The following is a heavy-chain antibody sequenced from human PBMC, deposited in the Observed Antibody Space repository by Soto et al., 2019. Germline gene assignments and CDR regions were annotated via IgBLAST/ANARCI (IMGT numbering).Heavy chain of an antibody. V-gene: IGHV1-24*01. CDR1: GYTLTELS. CDR2: FDPEDGET. D-gene: IGHD2-8*01. J-gene: IGHJ3*02. CDR3: ATLNTNSRSDAFDI. Sequence: ASVKVSCKVSGYTLTELSMHWVRQAPGKGLEWMGGFDPEDGETIYAQKFQGRVTMTEDTSTDTAYMELSSLRSEDTAVYYCATLNTNSRSDAFDIWGQGTMVTVSS.